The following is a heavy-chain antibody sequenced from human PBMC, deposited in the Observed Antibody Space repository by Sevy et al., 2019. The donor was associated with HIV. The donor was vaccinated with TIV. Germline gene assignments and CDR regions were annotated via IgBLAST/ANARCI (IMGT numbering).Heavy chain of an antibody. CDR1: GFAFYDYS. CDR3: AREGCTRPQDY. J-gene: IGHJ4*02. V-gene: IGHV3-23*01. Sequence: GGSLRLSCAASGFAFYDYSMSWICQAPGKGLEWVATLSFGCGKINYADSVKGRFTISRDNSKNSFYLQMDNLRVEDTALYYCAREGCTRPQDYWGQGTRVTVSS. D-gene: IGHD2-8*01. CDR2: LSFGCGKI.